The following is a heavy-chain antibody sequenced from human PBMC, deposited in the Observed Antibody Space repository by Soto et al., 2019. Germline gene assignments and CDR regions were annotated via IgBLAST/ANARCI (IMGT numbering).Heavy chain of an antibody. J-gene: IGHJ6*03. CDR3: AKVYYYGSGRPYYMDV. Sequence: GGSLRLSCAASGFSFSSFAMSWVRQAPGKGLEWVSAISGGGGTTYYADSVRGRFTISRDNSRNTLYLQMNSLRAEDTAVYYCAKVYYYGSGRPYYMDVWGKGTTVTVSS. V-gene: IGHV3-23*01. CDR1: GFSFSSFA. CDR2: ISGGGGTT. D-gene: IGHD3-10*01.